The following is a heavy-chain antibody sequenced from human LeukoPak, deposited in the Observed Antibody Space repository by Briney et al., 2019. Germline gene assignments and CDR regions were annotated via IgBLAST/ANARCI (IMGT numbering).Heavy chain of an antibody. D-gene: IGHD5-12*01. J-gene: IGHJ4*02. CDR1: GYIFTSYW. CDR3: ARSGYSGFVE. V-gene: IGHV5-51*01. CDR2: IYTGDSET. Sequence: GESLKISCEGSGYIFTSYWIGWVRQMPGKGLEWMGIIYTGDSETKYSPSFQGQVTFSADKSINTAYLQWSSLKASDTAMYYCARSGYSGFVEWGQGTLVTVSA.